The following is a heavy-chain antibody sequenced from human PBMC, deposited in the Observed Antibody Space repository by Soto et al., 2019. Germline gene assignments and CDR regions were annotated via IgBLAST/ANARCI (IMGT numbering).Heavy chain of an antibody. CDR3: AVTLPPIYCYYGMDV. J-gene: IGHJ6*02. CDR1: GFTFSSYA. Sequence: EVQLLESGGGLVQPGGSLRLSCAASGFTFSSYAMSWVRQAPGKGLEWVSAISGSGGSTYYADSVKGRFTISRDNSKNTLYLQMNSPRAEDTAVYYCAVTLPPIYCYYGMDVWGQGTKVTVSS. D-gene: IGHD4-4*01. CDR2: ISGSGGST. V-gene: IGHV3-23*01.